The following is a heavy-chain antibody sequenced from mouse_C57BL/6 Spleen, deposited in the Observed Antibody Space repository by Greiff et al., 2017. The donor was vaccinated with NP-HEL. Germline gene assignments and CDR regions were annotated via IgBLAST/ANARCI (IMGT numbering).Heavy chain of an antibody. Sequence: DVQLVESGPGLVKPSQSLSLTCSVTGYSITSGYYWNWIRQFPGNKLEWMGYISYDGSNNYNPSLKNRISITRDTSKNQFFLKLKSVTTEDTATYYCARDATTVVDYWYFDVWGTGTTVTVSS. CDR2: ISYDGSN. D-gene: IGHD1-1*01. V-gene: IGHV3-6*01. J-gene: IGHJ1*03. CDR1: GYSITSGYY. CDR3: ARDATTVVDYWYFDV.